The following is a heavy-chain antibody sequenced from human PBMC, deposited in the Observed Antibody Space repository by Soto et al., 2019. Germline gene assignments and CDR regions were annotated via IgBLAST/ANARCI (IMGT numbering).Heavy chain of an antibody. V-gene: IGHV4-30-4*01. D-gene: IGHD5-18*01. CDR2: IYYSGST. CDR3: ARVPDTAMVYNDY. Sequence: QVQLQESGPGLVKPSQTLSLTCTVSGGSISSGDYYWSWIRQPPGKGLEWIGYIYYSGSTYYNPSLKSRVTISVDTSKNQFSRKLSSVTAADTAVYYCARVPDTAMVYNDYWGQGTLVTVSS. CDR1: GGSISSGDYY. J-gene: IGHJ4*02.